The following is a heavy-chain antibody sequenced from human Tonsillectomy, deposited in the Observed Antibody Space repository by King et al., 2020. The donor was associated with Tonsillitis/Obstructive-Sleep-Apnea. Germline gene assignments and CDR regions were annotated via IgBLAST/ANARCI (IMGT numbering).Heavy chain of an antibody. Sequence: QVQLQQWGAGLLKPSETLSLTCAVYGGSFSGFYWSWIRQPPGKGLEWIGEINHTGSTNYNPSLKSRVTISVDTSKNHFSLKLSSVTAADTAVYYCARVGLVTNIVVDRYSYMDVWGKGTTVTVSS. J-gene: IGHJ6*03. CDR3: ARVGLVTNIVVDRYSYMDV. D-gene: IGHD2-2*01. CDR1: GGSFSGFY. CDR2: INHTGST. V-gene: IGHV4-34*01.